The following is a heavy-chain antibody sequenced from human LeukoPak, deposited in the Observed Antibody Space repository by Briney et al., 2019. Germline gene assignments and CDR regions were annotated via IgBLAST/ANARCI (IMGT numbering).Heavy chain of an antibody. CDR1: GGSISSYY. CDR3: ARGEKYNWFDP. CDR2: IYYSGST. V-gene: IGHV4-59*01. Sequence: SETLSLTCTVSGGSISSYYWSWIRQPPGKGLEWIGYIYYSGSTNYNPTLKSRVTISVDTSKNQFSLKLSSVTAADTAVYYCARGEKYNWFDPWGQGTLVTVSS. J-gene: IGHJ5*02.